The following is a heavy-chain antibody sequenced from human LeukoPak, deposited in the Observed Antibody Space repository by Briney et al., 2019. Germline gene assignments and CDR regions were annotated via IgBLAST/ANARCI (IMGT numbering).Heavy chain of an antibody. Sequence: GGSLRLSCAASGFTFSDYWMSWVRQAPGQGLEWVANINQDASVSHYIDSVKGRFTISRDNAKNSLFLQMNRLRTEDTALYYCARKVGDYWGQGTLVTVSS. CDR2: INQDASVS. D-gene: IGHD3-16*01. J-gene: IGHJ4*02. CDR3: ARKVGDY. CDR1: GFTFSDYW. V-gene: IGHV3-7*01.